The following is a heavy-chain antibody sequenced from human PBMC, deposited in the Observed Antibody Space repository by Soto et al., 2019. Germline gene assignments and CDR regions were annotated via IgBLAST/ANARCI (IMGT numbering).Heavy chain of an antibody. CDR2: IKSKPDGGTM. V-gene: IGHV3-15*07. Sequence: EVQLVESGGGFVEPGGSLRLSCAASGLTFTYAWMSWVRQAPGKGLEWVGRIKSKPDGGTMDYAAPVKGRFTVSRDDSKNTLYPHMSGRHSEDTPMYYCVAVLPEDRTNGGFDYGAREPLATLS. J-gene: IGHJ4*02. CDR1: GLTFTYAW. CDR3: VAVLPEDRTNGGFDY. D-gene: IGHD3-10*01.